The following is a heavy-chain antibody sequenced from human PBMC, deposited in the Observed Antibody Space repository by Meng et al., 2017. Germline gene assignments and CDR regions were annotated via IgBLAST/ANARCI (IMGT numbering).Heavy chain of an antibody. CDR2: IYYSGST. D-gene: IGHD3-22*01. J-gene: IGHJ4*02. V-gene: IGHV4-39*07. CDR3: ASTRGIVDLDFDY. Sequence: SETLSLTCTVSGGSSSSSSYYWGWIRQPPGKGLEWIGSIYYSGSTYYNPSLKSRVTISVDTSKNQFSQKLSSGTAADTAVYYCASTRGIVDLDFDYWGQGTLVTVSS. CDR1: GGSSSSSSYY.